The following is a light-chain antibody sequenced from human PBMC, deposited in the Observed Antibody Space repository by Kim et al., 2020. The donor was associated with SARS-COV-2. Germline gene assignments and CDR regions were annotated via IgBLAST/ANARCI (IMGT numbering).Light chain of an antibody. V-gene: IGLV1-47*01. CDR1: SSNIGSNY. CDR3: AAWDDSLSGWV. Sequence: ELTQPPSASGTPGQRVTISCSGSSSNIGSNYVYWYQQLPGTAPKLLIYRNNQRPSGVPDRFSGSKSGTSASLAISGLRSEDEADYYCAAWDDSLSGWVFGGGTKVIVL. CDR2: RNN. J-gene: IGLJ3*02.